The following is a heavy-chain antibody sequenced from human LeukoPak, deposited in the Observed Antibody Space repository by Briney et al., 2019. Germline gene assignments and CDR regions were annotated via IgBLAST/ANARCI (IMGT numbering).Heavy chain of an antibody. CDR1: GYTVTSYG. CDR3: AGTYYYASSGYLPPEPYYYGMDV. CDR2: ISAYNGNT. Sequence: SGKLSCKASGYTVTSYGISWVRQAPGQRRKGLGWISAYNGNTNYAQKLQGRITMTTDTSTSTAYMELRSLRSDDTAVYYCAGTYYYASSGYLPPEPYYYGMDVWGQGTTVTVSS. J-gene: IGHJ6*02. V-gene: IGHV1-18*01. D-gene: IGHD3-22*01.